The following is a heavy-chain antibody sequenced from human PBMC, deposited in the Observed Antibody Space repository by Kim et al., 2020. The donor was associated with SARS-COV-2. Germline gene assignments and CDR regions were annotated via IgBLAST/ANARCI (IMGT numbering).Heavy chain of an antibody. D-gene: IGHD2-15*01. CDR2: INAGNGDT. J-gene: IGHJ6*02. CDR1: GYTFTDYG. CDR3: ARGGRVIPASVSRYNAMDV. Sequence: ASVKVSCKASGYTFTDYGIHWVRQAPGQRLEWMGWINAGNGDTQYSQKFQGKVTITRDTSANTVYMELSSLRLEDSAAYYCARGGRVIPASVSRYNAMDVWGQGTTVTVSS. V-gene: IGHV1-3*01.